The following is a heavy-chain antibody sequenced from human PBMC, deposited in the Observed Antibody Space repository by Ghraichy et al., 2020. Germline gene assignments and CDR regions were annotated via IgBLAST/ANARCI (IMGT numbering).Heavy chain of an antibody. V-gene: IGHV3-23*01. D-gene: IGHD5-18*01. CDR2: ISGSGGST. CDR3: EKDKSQAWIQPVQH. Sequence: GGSLRLSCAASGFTFSSYSMSWVRQAPGKGLEWVSAISGSGGSTYYADSVKGRFTISRDNSKNTLYLQMNSLRAEDTAVYYCEKDKSQAWIQPVQHWGQGTLVTVSS. CDR1: GFTFSSYS. J-gene: IGHJ1*01.